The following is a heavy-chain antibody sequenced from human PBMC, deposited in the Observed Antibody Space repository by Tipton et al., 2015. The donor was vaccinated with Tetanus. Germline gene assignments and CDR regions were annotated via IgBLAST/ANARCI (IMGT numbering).Heavy chain of an antibody. CDR2: ISYDGSNK. D-gene: IGHD1-26*01. CDR3: YLGSTTNY. Sequence: QLVQSGGGVVQPGRSLRLSCAASGFTFSSYAMHWVRQAPGKGLEWVAVISYDGSNKYYADSVKGRFTISRDNSKNTLYLQMNSPRAEDTAVYYCYLGSTTNYWGQGTLVTVSS. CDR1: GFTFSSYA. J-gene: IGHJ4*02. V-gene: IGHV3-30-3*01.